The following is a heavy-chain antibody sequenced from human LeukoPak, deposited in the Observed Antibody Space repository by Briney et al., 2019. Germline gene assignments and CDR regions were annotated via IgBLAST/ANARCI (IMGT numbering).Heavy chain of an antibody. CDR3: ARGGYSYGFQISWFDP. Sequence: NPSETLSLTCTVSGGSISSYYWSWIRQPPGKGLEWFGYIYYSGSTNYNPSLKSRVTISVDTSKNQFSLKLSSVTAADTAVYYCARGGYSYGFQISWFDPWGQGTLVTVSS. J-gene: IGHJ5*02. V-gene: IGHV4-59*01. D-gene: IGHD5-18*01. CDR2: IYYSGST. CDR1: GGSISSYY.